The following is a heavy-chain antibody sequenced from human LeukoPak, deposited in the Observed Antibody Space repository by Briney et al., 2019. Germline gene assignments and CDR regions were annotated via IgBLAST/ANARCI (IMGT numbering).Heavy chain of an antibody. D-gene: IGHD3-22*01. CDR2: ISYDGNNK. CDR3: VRGVGIYDSSGYFDY. J-gene: IGHJ4*02. Sequence: GGSLRLSCAASGFTFSICAMHWGRRAPGEGLEWVTTISYDGNNKYYADSVKGRFTISRDNSKNTVYLQMNSLRDEHTAVYYCVRGVGIYDSSGYFDYWGQGNLVTVSS. V-gene: IGHV3-30-3*01. CDR1: GFTFSICA.